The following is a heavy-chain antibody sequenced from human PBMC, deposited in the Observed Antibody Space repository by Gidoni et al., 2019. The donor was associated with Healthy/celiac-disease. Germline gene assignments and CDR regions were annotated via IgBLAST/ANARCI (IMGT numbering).Heavy chain of an antibody. J-gene: IGHJ5*02. V-gene: IGHV4-39*01. CDR3: ARHEFGIAVANNWFDP. D-gene: IGHD6-19*01. Sequence: QLQLQESGPGLVKPSETLSLTCTVSGGSISSSSYYWGWIRQPPGKGLEWIGSIYYSGSTYYNPSLKSRVTISVDTSKNQFSLKLSSVTAADTAVYYCARHEFGIAVANNWFDPWGQGTLVTVSS. CDR1: GGSISSSSYY. CDR2: IYYSGST.